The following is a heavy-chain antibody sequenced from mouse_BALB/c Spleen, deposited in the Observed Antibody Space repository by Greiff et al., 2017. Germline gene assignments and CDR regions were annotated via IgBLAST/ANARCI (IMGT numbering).Heavy chain of an antibody. J-gene: IGHJ2*01. V-gene: IGHV3-2*02. CDR1: GYSITSDYA. D-gene: IGHD1-1*01. CDR2: ISYSGST. CDR3: ARITSEGYFDY. Sequence: EVKLVESGPGLVKPSQSLSLTCTVTGYSITSDYAWNWIRQFPGNKLEWMGYISYSGSTSYNPSLKSRISITRDTSKNQFFLQLNSVTTEDTATYYCARITSEGYFDYWGQGTTLTVSS.